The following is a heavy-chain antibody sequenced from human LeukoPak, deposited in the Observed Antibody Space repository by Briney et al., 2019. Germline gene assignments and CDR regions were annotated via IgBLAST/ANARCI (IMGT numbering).Heavy chain of an antibody. CDR3: VKDGYYYGSGSYYKDDAFDI. CDR2: LSGRGGSI. D-gene: IGHD3-10*01. V-gene: IGHV3-23*01. CDR1: GFTFRSYA. J-gene: IGHJ3*02. Sequence: PGGSLRLSCAASGFTFRSYAMTWVRQAPGKGLEWVSSLSGRGGSIYYADSVKGRFTISRDNSKNTLYLQMSSLRAEDTAVYYCVKDGYYYGSGSYYKDDAFDIWGQGTMVTVSS.